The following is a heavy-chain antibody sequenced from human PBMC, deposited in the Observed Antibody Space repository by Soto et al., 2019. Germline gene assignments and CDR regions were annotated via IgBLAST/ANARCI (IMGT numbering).Heavy chain of an antibody. J-gene: IGHJ5*02. V-gene: IGHV4-59*01. CDR1: GCSISSYY. Sequence: SETLSLTCTVSGCSISSYYWSWIRQPPGKGLEWIGYIYYSGSTNYNPSLKSRVTISVDTSKNQFSLKLSSVTAADTAVYYCARGPKGRPFDPWGQGTLVTVSS. CDR2: IYYSGST. CDR3: ARGPKGRPFDP.